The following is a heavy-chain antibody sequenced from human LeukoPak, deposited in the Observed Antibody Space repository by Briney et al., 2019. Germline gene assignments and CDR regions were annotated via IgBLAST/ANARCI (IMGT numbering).Heavy chain of an antibody. Sequence: GGSLRPSCAASGFMFSSYAMSWVRQAPGKGLEWVSAISGSGDSTYYADSVKGRFTISRDNSENTLYLQMNSLRVEDTAIYYCAKVEGATWYGESEYYFDYWGQGTLVTVSS. J-gene: IGHJ4*02. CDR1: GFMFSSYA. CDR3: AKVEGATWYGESEYYFDY. D-gene: IGHD3-10*01. V-gene: IGHV3-23*01. CDR2: ISGSGDST.